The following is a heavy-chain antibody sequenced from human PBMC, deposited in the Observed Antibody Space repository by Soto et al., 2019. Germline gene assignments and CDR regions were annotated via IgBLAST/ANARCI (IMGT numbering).Heavy chain of an antibody. D-gene: IGHD3-10*01. V-gene: IGHV3-30-3*01. Sequence: QVQLVESGGGVVQPGRSLRLSCAASGFTFSSYAMHWVRQAPGKGLEWVAVISYDGSNKYYADSVKGRFTISRDNSKNTLYLQMNSLRAEDTAVYYCARGGSSWYFDLWGRGTLVTVSS. CDR3: ARGGSSWYFDL. CDR2: ISYDGSNK. CDR1: GFTFSSYA. J-gene: IGHJ2*01.